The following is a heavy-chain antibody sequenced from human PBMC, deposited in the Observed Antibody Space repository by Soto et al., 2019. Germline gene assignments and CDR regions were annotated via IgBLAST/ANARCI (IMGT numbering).Heavy chain of an antibody. CDR2: ISASGGLK. CDR1: GFTFTNYA. V-gene: IGHV3-23*01. Sequence: EVQLSESGGDLRQPGGSLRHSCAASGFTFTNYAMTWVRQTPGKGLEWVSGISASGGLKYYADSVQGRFTVSRDNSKNILYLQMDNLRDEDTALYYCAREVGAPSGWLDPWGQGNQVTASS. D-gene: IGHD1-26*01. J-gene: IGHJ5*02. CDR3: AREVGAPSGWLDP.